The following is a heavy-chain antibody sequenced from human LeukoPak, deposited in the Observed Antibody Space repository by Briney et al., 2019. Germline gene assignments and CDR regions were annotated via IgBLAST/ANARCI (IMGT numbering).Heavy chain of an antibody. CDR3: ASGSYPDYYYYGMDV. CDR1: GGTFSSYA. J-gene: IGHJ6*02. CDR2: IIPILGIA. Sequence: GSLVKVSCKASGGTFSSYAISWVRQAPGQGLEWMGRIIPILGIANYAQKFQGRVTITADKSTSTAYMELSSLRSEDTAVYYCASGSYPDYYYYGMDVWGQGTTATVSS. V-gene: IGHV1-69*04. D-gene: IGHD1-26*01.